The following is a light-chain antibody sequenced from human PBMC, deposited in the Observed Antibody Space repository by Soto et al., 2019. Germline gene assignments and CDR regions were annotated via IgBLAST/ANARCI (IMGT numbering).Light chain of an antibody. Sequence: QSALTQPASVAGSPGQSITLSCTGTSSDVGCYNYVSWYQQHPGKAPKLMIYDVSNRPSGVSNRFSGSKSGNTASLTISGVQAEDEADYYCSSYTSSSTWVFCGGTKVTVL. J-gene: IGLJ3*02. CDR1: SSDVGCYNY. CDR2: DVS. CDR3: SSYTSSSTWV. V-gene: IGLV2-14*01.